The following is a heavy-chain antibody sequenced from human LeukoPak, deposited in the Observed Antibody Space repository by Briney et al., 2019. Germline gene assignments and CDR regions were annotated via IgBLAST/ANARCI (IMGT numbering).Heavy chain of an antibody. V-gene: IGHV3-48*04. CDR1: GFPFSSYS. D-gene: IGHD3-3*01. CDR2: IRYSGTTV. CDR3: ARDGESRFLECPTF. J-gene: IGHJ4*02. Sequence: PGGSLRLSCVGSGFPFSSYSMNWVRQAPGKGLEWVSFIRYSGTTVYYADSLKGRFTISRDNAKNSLYLQMNSLRAEDTAVYYCARDGESRFLECPTFWGQGTLVTVSS.